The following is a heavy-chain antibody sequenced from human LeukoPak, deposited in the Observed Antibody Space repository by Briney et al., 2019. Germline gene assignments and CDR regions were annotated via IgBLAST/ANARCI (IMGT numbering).Heavy chain of an antibody. V-gene: IGHV3-15*01. CDR3: AAGVVTGGY. J-gene: IGHJ4*02. Sequence: GGSLRFSCAASGFTFNNAWMNWVRQAPGKGLEWVGRIKSKTDGGTTDSAAPVKGRFTISSVGSKNTLYLQMNGLKIEDEDGVYCAAGVVTGGYWGQGTLVTVSS. CDR1: GFTFNNAW. CDR2: IKSKTDGGTT. D-gene: IGHD3-22*01.